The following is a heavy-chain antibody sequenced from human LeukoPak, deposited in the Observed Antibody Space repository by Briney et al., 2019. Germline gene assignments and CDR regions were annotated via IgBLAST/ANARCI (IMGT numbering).Heavy chain of an antibody. Sequence: GGSLRLSCAASGFTFSSYAMSWVRQAPGKGLEWVSAISGSGGSTYYADSVKGRFTISRDNSKNTLYLQMNSPRAEDTAVYYCAKIAIAAAGTYYYYYMDVWGKGTTVTVSS. D-gene: IGHD6-13*01. CDR1: GFTFSSYA. CDR2: ISGSGGST. CDR3: AKIAIAAAGTYYYYYMDV. J-gene: IGHJ6*03. V-gene: IGHV3-23*01.